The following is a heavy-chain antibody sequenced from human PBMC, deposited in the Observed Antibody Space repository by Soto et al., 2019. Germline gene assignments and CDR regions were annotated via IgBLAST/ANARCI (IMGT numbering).Heavy chain of an antibody. V-gene: IGHV3-9*01. D-gene: IGHD2-15*01. J-gene: IGHJ3*02. Sequence: ESGGGLVQPGRSLRLSCAASGFTFDDYAMHWVRQAPGKGLEWVSGISWNSGSIGYADSVKARFTISRDNAKNSLYLQMNSLRAEDTALYYCAKDAREGFGRSGLFDIWGQGTMVTVSS. CDR3: AKDAREGFGRSGLFDI. CDR2: ISWNSGSI. CDR1: GFTFDDYA.